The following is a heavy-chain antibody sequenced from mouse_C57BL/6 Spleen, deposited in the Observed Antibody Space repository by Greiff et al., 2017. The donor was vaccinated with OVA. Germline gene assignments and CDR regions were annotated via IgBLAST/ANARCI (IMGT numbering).Heavy chain of an antibody. D-gene: IGHD1-2*01. CDR1: GYTFTSYW. CDR2: IHPNSGST. J-gene: IGHJ1*03. V-gene: IGHV1-64*01. CDR3: ARSLGVKKYFDV. Sequence: VQLQQPGAELVKPRASVKLSCKASGYTFTSYWMHWVKQRPGQGLEWIGMIHPNSGSTNYKEKFKSKATLTVDKSSSTAYMQLSSLTSEDSAVYYCARSLGVKKYFDVWGTGTTVTVSS.